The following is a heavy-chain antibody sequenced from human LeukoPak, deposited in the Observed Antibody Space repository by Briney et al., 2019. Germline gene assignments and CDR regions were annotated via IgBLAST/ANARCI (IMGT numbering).Heavy chain of an antibody. CDR1: GGSISSYY. Sequence: SETLSLTCTVSGGSISSYYWSWLRQPPGTGLEGIGYIYYRGSTNYTPSPKSRVTISVDTSKNQFSLKLSSVTAADTAVYYCARVGFGSGWYNWFDPWGQGTLVTVSS. J-gene: IGHJ5*02. V-gene: IGHV4-59*01. CDR3: ARVGFGSGWYNWFDP. CDR2: IYYRGST. D-gene: IGHD6-19*01.